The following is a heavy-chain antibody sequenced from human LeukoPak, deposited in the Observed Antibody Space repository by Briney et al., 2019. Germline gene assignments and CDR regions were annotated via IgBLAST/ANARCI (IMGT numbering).Heavy chain of an antibody. D-gene: IGHD6-13*01. Sequence: ASVKVPCKASGGTFSSYAISWVRQTPGQGLEWMEDLIPIFGTANYAQKFQGRVTITADKSTSTAYMELSSLRSEDTAVYYCARDLKLPGISSSWHDDAFDIWGQGTMVTVSS. V-gene: IGHV1-69*06. J-gene: IGHJ3*02. CDR3: ARDLKLPGISSSWHDDAFDI. CDR1: GGTFSSYA. CDR2: LIPIFGTA.